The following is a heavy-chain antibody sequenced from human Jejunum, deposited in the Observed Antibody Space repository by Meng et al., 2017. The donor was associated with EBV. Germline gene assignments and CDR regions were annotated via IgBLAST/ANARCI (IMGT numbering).Heavy chain of an antibody. CDR2: ISSSSSYI. V-gene: IGHV3-21*06. CDR1: GFTFSTYT. J-gene: IGHJ4*02. Sequence: EVQLVESGGXLVEPGGSLRLSCAASGFTFSTYTMNWVRQAPGKGLEWVSSISSSSSYIYYADSVKGRFTISRDNAKNSLFLQMNSLRAEDTAVYYCARDRETYSSSQADYWGQGTLVTVAS. D-gene: IGHD6-6*01. CDR3: ARDRETYSSSQADY.